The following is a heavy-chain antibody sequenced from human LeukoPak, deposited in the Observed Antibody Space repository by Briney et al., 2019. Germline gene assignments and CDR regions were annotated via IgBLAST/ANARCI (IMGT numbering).Heavy chain of an antibody. CDR1: GFTFNRYN. CDR2: ISTSSSYI. V-gene: IGHV3-21*01. J-gene: IGHJ4*02. CDR3: SRNSARRDGYNFDY. Sequence: GGSLRLSCAASGFTFNRYNMNWVRRAPGKGLEWVSSISTSSSYIYYADSVRGRFTISRDNAKNSLYLQMNTLRAEDTALYYCSRNSARRDGYNFDYWGQGTLVTVSS. D-gene: IGHD5-24*01.